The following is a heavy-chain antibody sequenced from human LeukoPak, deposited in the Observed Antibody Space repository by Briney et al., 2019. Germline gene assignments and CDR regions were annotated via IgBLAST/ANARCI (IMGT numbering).Heavy chain of an antibody. CDR1: GGSLSSYY. Sequence: SETLSLTCTVSGGSLSSYYWSWIRQPAGKGLEWIGRIYTSGSTNYNPSLTSRVTMSMDTSKNQFSLKLSSVTAADTAVYYCAIQTAGRPYYFDYWGQGALVTVSS. D-gene: IGHD6-6*01. CDR3: AIQTAGRPYYFDY. CDR2: IYTSGST. V-gene: IGHV4-4*07. J-gene: IGHJ4*02.